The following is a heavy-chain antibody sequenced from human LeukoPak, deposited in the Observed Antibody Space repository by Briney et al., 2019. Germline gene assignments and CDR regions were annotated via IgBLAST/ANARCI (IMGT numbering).Heavy chain of an antibody. Sequence: GGSLRLSCAASGFTFNSYAMSWVRQAPGKGLEWVSAIGGSSGGTYYADSVKGRFTISRDNSKNTLYLQMNSLRADDTAVYYCAKIAASGTNYWGQGTLVTVSS. CDR2: IGGSSGGT. D-gene: IGHD6-13*01. CDR1: GFTFNSYA. V-gene: IGHV3-23*01. J-gene: IGHJ4*02. CDR3: AKIAASGTNY.